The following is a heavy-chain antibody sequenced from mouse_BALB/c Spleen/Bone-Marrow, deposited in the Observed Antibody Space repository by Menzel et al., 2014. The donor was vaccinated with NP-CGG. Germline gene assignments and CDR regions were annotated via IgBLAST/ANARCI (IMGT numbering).Heavy chain of an antibody. CDR3: ARLGYYGGFAY. Sequence: EVQVVESGGGLVQPGGSLKLSCAASGFDFSRYWMSWVRQAPGKGLEWIGEINPDSNTINYTPSLKDKSIISRDNAKNTLYLQMSKVRSEDTALYYCARLGYYGGFAYWGQGTLVTVSA. J-gene: IGHJ3*01. V-gene: IGHV4-1*02. CDR1: GFDFSRYW. D-gene: IGHD2-3*01. CDR2: INPDSNTI.